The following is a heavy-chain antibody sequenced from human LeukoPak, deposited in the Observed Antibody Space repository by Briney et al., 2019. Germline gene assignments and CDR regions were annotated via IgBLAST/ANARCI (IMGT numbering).Heavy chain of an antibody. Sequence: PGGSLRLSCVVFGFTFSDYWMHWVRQTPGKGLVWVSRINSDGSNTNYAGSVKGRFTISRDNAKNTLYLQMNSLRVEDTAVYYCASGYARSARHQSDFWGQGTVVTVSP. CDR2: INSDGSNT. V-gene: IGHV3-74*01. CDR3: ASGYARSARHQSDF. D-gene: IGHD5-12*01. CDR1: GFTFSDYW. J-gene: IGHJ4*02.